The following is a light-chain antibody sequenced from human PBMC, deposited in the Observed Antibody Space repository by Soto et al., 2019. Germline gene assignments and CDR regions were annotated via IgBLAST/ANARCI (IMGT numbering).Light chain of an antibody. CDR2: DAS. V-gene: IGKV3-11*01. CDR3: HQRTNWPLT. J-gene: IGKJ4*01. Sequence: EIVLTQSPATLSLSPGERATLSSRASQSVGKYLAWLQHKPGQAPRLLIYDASNRATGIPARFSGSGSETDFTLTISSLEPEDFAVYYCHQRTNWPLTFGGGTKVEIK. CDR1: QSVGKY.